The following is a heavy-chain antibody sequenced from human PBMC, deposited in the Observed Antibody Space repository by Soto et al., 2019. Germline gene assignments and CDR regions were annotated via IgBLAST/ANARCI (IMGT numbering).Heavy chain of an antibody. CDR2: IYYSGSS. Sequence: AETLSLTCTVSGVSISSYYWSWIRQAPGKGLEWIGDIYYSGSSNYNPSLKSRVTISVDTSKNQFSLKLSSVTGADTAVYYCATNPNWFDPWGQGTLVTVSS. V-gene: IGHV4-59*01. CDR3: ATNPNWFDP. J-gene: IGHJ5*02. CDR1: GVSISSYY.